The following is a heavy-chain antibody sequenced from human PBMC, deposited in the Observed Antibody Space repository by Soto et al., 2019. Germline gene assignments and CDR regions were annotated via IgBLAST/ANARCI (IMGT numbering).Heavy chain of an antibody. J-gene: IGHJ6*02. CDR2: IYPGDSDT. CDR1: GYSFTSYW. V-gene: IGHV5-51*01. D-gene: IGHD6-6*01. Sequence: GESLKISCKGSGYSFTSYWIGWVRQMPGKGLEWMGIIYPGDSDTRYSPSFQGQVTISADKSISTAYLQWSSLKASDTAMYYCASRNSSIGPDPDYYGMDVWGQGPTVTVYS. CDR3: ASRNSSIGPDPDYYGMDV.